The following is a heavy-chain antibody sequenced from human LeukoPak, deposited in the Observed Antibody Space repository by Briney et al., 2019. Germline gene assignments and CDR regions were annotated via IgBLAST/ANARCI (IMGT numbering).Heavy chain of an antibody. CDR2: IIPIFGTA. J-gene: IGHJ6*03. CDR3: ARNPTQYYYYMDV. V-gene: IGHV1-69*01. Sequence: ASVEVSCKASGGTFSSYAISWVRQAPGQGLEWMGGIIPIFGTANYAQKFQGRVTITADESTSTAYMELSSLRSEDTAVYYCARNPTQYYYYMDVWGKGTTVTVSS. CDR1: GGTFSSYA.